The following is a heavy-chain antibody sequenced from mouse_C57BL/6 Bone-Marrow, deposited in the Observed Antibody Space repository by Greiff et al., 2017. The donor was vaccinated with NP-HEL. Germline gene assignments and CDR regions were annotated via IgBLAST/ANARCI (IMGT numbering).Heavy chain of an antibody. V-gene: IGHV5-17*01. D-gene: IGHD1-1*01. CDR2: ISSGSSTI. CDR1: GFTFSDYG. Sequence: EVQVVESGGGLVKPGGSLKLSCAASGFTFSDYGMHWVRQAPEKGLEWVAYISSGSSTIYYADTVKGRFTISRDNAKNTLFLQMTSLRSEDTAMYYCASLSLLPSHYWGQGTTLTVSS. J-gene: IGHJ2*01. CDR3: ASLSLLPSHY.